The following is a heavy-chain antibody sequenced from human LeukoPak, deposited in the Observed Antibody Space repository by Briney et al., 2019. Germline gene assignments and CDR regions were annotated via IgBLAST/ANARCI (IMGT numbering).Heavy chain of an antibody. CDR2: ISYDGSNK. D-gene: IGHD6-13*01. CDR1: GFTFSSYG. J-gene: IGHJ5*02. Sequence: HPGGSLRLSCAASGFTFSSYGMHWVRQAPGKGLEWVAVISYDGSNKYYADSVKGRFTISRDNAKNSLYLQMNSLRAEDTAVYYCARAPIAAAGFLSWFDPWGQGALVTVSS. CDR3: ARAPIAAAGFLSWFDP. V-gene: IGHV3-30*03.